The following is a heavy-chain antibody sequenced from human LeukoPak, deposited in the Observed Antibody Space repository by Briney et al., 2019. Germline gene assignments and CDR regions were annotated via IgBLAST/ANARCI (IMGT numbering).Heavy chain of an antibody. Sequence: GSLKLSCAASGFTFGTYAMNWVRQAPGKGLEWVSGIGGSGVTYYADSVKGRFTISRDNSKNTLYLQMNSLRAEDTAVYYCAKCGDIVVVPAAIPPDYWGQGTLVTVSS. CDR1: GFTFGTYA. CDR2: IGGSGVT. J-gene: IGHJ4*02. CDR3: AKCGDIVVVPAAIPPDY. D-gene: IGHD2-2*02. V-gene: IGHV3-23*01.